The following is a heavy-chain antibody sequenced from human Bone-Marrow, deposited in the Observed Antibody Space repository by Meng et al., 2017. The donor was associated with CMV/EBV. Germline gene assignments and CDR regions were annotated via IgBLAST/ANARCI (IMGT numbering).Heavy chain of an antibody. CDR2: ISGSGGST. CDR1: GFTFSSYA. V-gene: IGHV3-23*01. J-gene: IGHJ4*02. D-gene: IGHD3-3*01. Sequence: GESLKISCAASGFTFSSYAMSWVRQAPGKGLEWVSAISGSGGSTYYADSVKGRFTISRDNSKNTLYLQMNSLRAEDTAVYYCAKVYDFWSGYFHWGQGNLVNVAS. CDR3: AKVYDFWSGYFH.